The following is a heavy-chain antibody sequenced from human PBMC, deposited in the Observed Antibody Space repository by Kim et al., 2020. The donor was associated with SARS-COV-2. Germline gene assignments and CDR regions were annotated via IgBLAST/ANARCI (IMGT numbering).Heavy chain of an antibody. CDR3: ARHQEYCSGAYCLEAFDI. D-gene: IGHD2-15*01. CDR1: NGSVSPYY. V-gene: IGHV4-59*08. CDR2: IHQSGRT. Sequence: SETLSLTCTVSNGSVSPYYWSWIRQPPGKGLEWIGNIHQSGRTHQNPSLRSRLIISLDSSKNQFSLNLSSLTAADTAIYYCARHQEYCSGAYCLEAFDIWGQGTMVSVSS. J-gene: IGHJ3*02.